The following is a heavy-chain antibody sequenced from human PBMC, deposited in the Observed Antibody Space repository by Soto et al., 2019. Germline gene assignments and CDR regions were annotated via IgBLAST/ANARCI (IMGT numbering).Heavy chain of an antibody. CDR3: ARLGRSRGYYYATYYYYGMDV. J-gene: IGHJ6*02. D-gene: IGHD3-22*01. Sequence: GASLKISCKGSGYSFTSYWISWVRQMPVKGLEWLGRIAPSDSYTNYSPSFQGHVTISADKSSSTAYLQWSSLKASDTAMYYCARLGRSRGYYYATYYYYGMDVWGQGTTVTVSS. CDR2: IAPSDSYT. V-gene: IGHV5-10-1*01. CDR1: GYSFTSYW.